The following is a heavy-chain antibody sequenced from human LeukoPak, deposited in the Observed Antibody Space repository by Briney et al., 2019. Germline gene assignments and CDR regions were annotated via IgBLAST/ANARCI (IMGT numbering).Heavy chain of an antibody. CDR1: GYSFTTYW. D-gene: IGHD1/OR15-1a*01. CDR2: IFPGDSDT. Sequence: GESLKISCKGPGYSFTTYWIGWVRQMPGKGLEWMGIIFPGDSDTIYSPSFQGQVTISADKSINTAYLQWSSLKASDTAMYFCATSESQTKFDYWGQGTQVIVSS. J-gene: IGHJ4*02. CDR3: ATSESQTKFDY. V-gene: IGHV5-51*01.